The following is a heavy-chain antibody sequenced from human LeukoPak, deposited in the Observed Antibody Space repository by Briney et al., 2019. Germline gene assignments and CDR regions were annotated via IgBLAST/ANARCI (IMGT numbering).Heavy chain of an antibody. Sequence: SVKVSCKASGGTFSSYAISWVRQAPGQGLEWMGRIIPILGIANYAQKFQGRVTITADKSPSTAYMELSSLRSEDTAVYYCARERADGYGMDVWGQGTLVTVSS. CDR1: GGTFSSYA. CDR3: ARERADGYGMDV. V-gene: IGHV1-69*04. CDR2: IIPILGIA. J-gene: IGHJ6*02.